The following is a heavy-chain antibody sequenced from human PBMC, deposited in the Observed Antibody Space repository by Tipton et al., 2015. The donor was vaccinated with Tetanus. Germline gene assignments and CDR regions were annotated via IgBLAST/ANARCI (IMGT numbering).Heavy chain of an antibody. Sequence: QVQLVQSGAEAKKPGSSVKVSCKASGGTFSSYAISWVRQAPGQGLEWIGGIIPIFGTANYAQKFQGRVTITADESPSTAYMELSSLRSEDPAVYYCARDEGSPVAQSQTPLGLDYWGQGTLVTVSS. CDR3: ARDEGSPVAQSQTPLGLDY. J-gene: IGHJ4*02. V-gene: IGHV1-69*01. D-gene: IGHD6-19*01. CDR1: GGTFSSYA. CDR2: IIPIFGTA.